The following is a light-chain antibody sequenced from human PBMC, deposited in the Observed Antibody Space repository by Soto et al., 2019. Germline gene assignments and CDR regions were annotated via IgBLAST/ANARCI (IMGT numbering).Light chain of an antibody. V-gene: IGKV3-15*01. CDR3: EQYNRWPRT. CDR1: QSVSSN. CDR2: GAS. J-gene: IGKJ2*01. Sequence: EIVMTQSPVTLSVSPGERATLSCRASQSVSSNLAWYQQKPGQAPRLLINGASSRAIGIPVRFSGSGSGREFTLTISSRQSEDSAVYYCEQYNRWPRTFGQGTKLEIK.